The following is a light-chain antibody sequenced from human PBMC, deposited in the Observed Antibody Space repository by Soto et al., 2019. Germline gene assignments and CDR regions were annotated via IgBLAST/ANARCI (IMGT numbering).Light chain of an antibody. CDR3: QSYDSRLRGSAV. CDR1: TSNIGAGHD. CDR2: SNN. J-gene: IGLJ1*01. Sequence: QSVLTQPPSVSAAPGQRVTISCTGSTSNIGAGHDVHWYQQLPGTAPKLLIFSNNNRPSGVPDRFSGSKSDTSASLAITGLQDEDEADYYCQSYDSRLRGSAVFVTGTKLTVL. V-gene: IGLV1-40*01.